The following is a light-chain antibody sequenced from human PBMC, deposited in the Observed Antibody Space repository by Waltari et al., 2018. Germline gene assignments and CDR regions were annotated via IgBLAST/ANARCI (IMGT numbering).Light chain of an antibody. CDR1: QSVSSSY. Sequence: EIVLTQSPGTLSVSPGERATLPCRASQSVSSSYLAWYQQKPGQAPRLLIYGASSRATGIPDRFSGSGSGTDFTLTISRLEPEDFAVYYCQQYGSSPMYTFGQGTKLEIK. CDR3: QQYGSSPMYT. CDR2: GAS. J-gene: IGKJ2*01. V-gene: IGKV3-20*01.